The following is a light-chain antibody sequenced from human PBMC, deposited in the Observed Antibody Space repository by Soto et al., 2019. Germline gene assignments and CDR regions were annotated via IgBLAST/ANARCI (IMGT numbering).Light chain of an antibody. CDR2: EVS. CDR1: SSVVGSYNL. J-gene: IGLJ1*01. Sequence: QSALTQPASVSGSPGRSITISCTGTSSVVGSYNLVSWYQQHPGKAPKLMIYEVSKRPSGVSNRFSGSKSGNTASLTISGLQAEDEADYYCCSYAGSSFYVFGTGTKVTVL. CDR3: CSYAGSSFYV. V-gene: IGLV2-23*02.